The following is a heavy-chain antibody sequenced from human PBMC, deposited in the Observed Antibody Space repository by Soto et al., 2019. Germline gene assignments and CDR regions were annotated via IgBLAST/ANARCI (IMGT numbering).Heavy chain of an antibody. V-gene: IGHV3-7*01. J-gene: IGHJ5*02. CDR1: GFTFSTYW. Sequence: GGSLRLSCADSGFTFSTYWMSWVRQAPGKGLEWVANIKEDGGEKYYVDSVKDRFTISRDNAKNSLYLQMNSLRVEDTAVYYCARDLDGDYDPVDPWGQGTLVTAPQ. D-gene: IGHD4-17*01. CDR3: ARDLDGDYDPVDP. CDR2: IKEDGGEK.